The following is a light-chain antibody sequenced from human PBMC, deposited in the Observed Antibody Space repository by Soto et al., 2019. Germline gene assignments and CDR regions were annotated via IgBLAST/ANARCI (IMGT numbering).Light chain of an antibody. CDR2: AAS. J-gene: IGKJ1*01. CDR3: QQYNNWPT. V-gene: IGKV3D-15*01. Sequence: PGERATLSCRASQSASSTYLAWYQQKPGQAPRPLIYAASTRATGTPARFSGSGSGTEFTLTISSLQSEDFAVYYCQQYNNWPTFGQGTKV. CDR1: QSASST.